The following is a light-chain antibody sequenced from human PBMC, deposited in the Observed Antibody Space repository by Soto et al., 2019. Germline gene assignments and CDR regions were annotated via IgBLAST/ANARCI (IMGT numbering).Light chain of an antibody. CDR2: EVS. J-gene: IGLJ1*01. V-gene: IGLV2-8*01. Sequence: QSVLTQPPSASGTPGQSVTISCTGTSSDVGGYNYVSWYQQHPGKAPKLMIYEVSKRPSGVPDRFSGSKSGNTASLTVSGLQAEDDADYYCSSYAGSNNFYPYVCGTETNFTVL. CDR3: SSYAGSNNFYPYV. CDR1: SSDVGGYNY.